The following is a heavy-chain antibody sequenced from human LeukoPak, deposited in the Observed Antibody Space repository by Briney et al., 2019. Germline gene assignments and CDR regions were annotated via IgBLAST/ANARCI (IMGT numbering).Heavy chain of an antibody. D-gene: IGHD3-22*01. CDR1: GGSINSNSYY. CDR2: MYYSGNT. V-gene: IGHV4-39*07. CDR3: ARDGPVK. J-gene: IGHJ4*02. Sequence: PSETLSLTCTVSGGSINSNSYYWGWIRQPPGKGLEWIGSMYYSGNTYYNPSLKSRVTISMDTSKSQFSLKLTSVTAADTAVYYCARDGPVKWGQGTLVTVSS.